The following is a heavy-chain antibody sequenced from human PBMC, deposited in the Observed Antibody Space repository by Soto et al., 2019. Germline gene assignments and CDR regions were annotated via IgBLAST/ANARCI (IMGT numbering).Heavy chain of an antibody. CDR2: ISAYNGNT. J-gene: IGHJ5*02. Sequence: ASVNVYCKASGYTFTIYGISWVRQAPGQGLEWMGWISAYNGNTNYAQKLQGRVTMTTDTSTSTAYMELRSLRSDDTAVYYCARDGDYGDYRFDPWGQGTLVTVS. D-gene: IGHD4-17*01. CDR3: ARDGDYGDYRFDP. CDR1: GYTFTIYG. V-gene: IGHV1-18*01.